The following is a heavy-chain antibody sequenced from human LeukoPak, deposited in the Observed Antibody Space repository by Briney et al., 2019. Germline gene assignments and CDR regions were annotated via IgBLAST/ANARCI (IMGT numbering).Heavy chain of an antibody. V-gene: IGHV3-7*01. CDR3: ARDSALWFGELLYDY. Sequence: GGSLRLSCAASGFTFSSYWMSWVRQAPGKGLEWVAHINQDGSEKYYVDSVKGRFAISRDNAKNSLYLQMNSLRAEDTAVYYCARDSALWFGELLYDYWGQGTLVTVSS. J-gene: IGHJ4*02. CDR1: GFTFSSYW. CDR2: INQDGSEK. D-gene: IGHD3-10*01.